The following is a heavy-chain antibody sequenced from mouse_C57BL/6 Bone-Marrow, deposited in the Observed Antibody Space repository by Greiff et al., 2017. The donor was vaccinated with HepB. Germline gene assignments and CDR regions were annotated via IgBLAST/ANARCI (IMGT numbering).Heavy chain of an antibody. D-gene: IGHD2-1*01. J-gene: IGHJ3*01. CDR1: GYTFTGYW. CDR3: ARGQYGNYVFWFAY. V-gene: IGHV1-9*01. Sequence: QVQLQQSGAELMKPGASVKLSCKATGYTFTGYWIEWVKRRPGHGLEWIGEILPGSGSTNYNEKFKGKATFTADTSSNTAYMQLSSLTTEDSAIYYCARGQYGNYVFWFAYWGQGTLVTVSA. CDR2: ILPGSGST.